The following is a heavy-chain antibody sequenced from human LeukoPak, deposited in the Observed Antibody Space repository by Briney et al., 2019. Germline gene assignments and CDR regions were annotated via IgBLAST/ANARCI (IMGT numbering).Heavy chain of an antibody. Sequence: GGSLRLSCKASGFTFSAYWMFWVRQAPGKGLEWVANIKEDESEKYYVDSVKGRFTISRDNAKNSLYLQMNSLRVEDTAVYYCVRGTPFGEYWGQGTLVTVSS. V-gene: IGHV3-7*03. CDR3: VRGTPFGEY. CDR1: GFTFSAYW. D-gene: IGHD3-16*01. J-gene: IGHJ4*02. CDR2: IKEDESEK.